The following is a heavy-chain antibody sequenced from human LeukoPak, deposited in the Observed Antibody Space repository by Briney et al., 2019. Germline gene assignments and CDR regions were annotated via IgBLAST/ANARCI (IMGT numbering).Heavy chain of an antibody. V-gene: IGHV4-39*01. CDR1: GGSISSSSYY. CDR2: IYYSGST. Sequence: SETLSLTCTVSGGSISSSSYYWGWIRQPPWKGLEWIGSIYYSGSTYYNPSLKSRVTISVDTSKNQFSLKLSSVTAADTAVYYCARRTVVALDYWGQGTLVTVSS. CDR3: ARRTVVALDY. J-gene: IGHJ4*02. D-gene: IGHD2-15*01.